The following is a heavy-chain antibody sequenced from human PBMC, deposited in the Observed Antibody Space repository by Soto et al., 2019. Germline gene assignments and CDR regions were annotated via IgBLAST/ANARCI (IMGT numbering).Heavy chain of an antibody. CDR3: ARQTMVRGHDYYGMDV. CDR1: GGSVSRGSSY. J-gene: IGHJ6*02. V-gene: IGHV4-61*01. CDR2: IYYSGST. D-gene: IGHD3-10*01. Sequence: SETLSLTCTVSGGSVSRGSSYWSWIRQPPGKGLEWIGYIYYSGSTNYNPSLKGRVTLSVDTSKNQFSLKLSSMTAADTAVYYCARQTMVRGHDYYGMDVWGQGTTVTVSS.